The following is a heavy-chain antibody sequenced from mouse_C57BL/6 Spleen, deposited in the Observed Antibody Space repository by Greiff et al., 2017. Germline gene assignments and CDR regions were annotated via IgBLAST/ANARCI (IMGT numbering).Heavy chain of an antibody. D-gene: IGHD1-1*01. CDR2: IYPGSGST. CDR1: GYTFTSYW. Sequence: QVQLQQPGAELVKPGASVKMSCKASGYTFTSYWITWVKQRPGQGLEWIGDIYPGSGSTNYNEKFKSKATLTVDTSSSTAYMQLSSLTSEDSAVYYCARSNYGSRPWYFDVWGTGTTVTVSS. V-gene: IGHV1-55*01. CDR3: ARSNYGSRPWYFDV. J-gene: IGHJ1*03.